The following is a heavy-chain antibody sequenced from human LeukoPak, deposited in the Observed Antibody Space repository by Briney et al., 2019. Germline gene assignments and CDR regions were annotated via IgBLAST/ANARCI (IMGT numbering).Heavy chain of an antibody. Sequence: GASVKVSCKASGGTFSSYAISWVRQAPGQGLEWMGGIIPIFGTANYAQKFQGRVTITADKSTSTAYMELSSLRSEDTAVYHCARNDAAAGAQFDYWGQGTLVTVSS. D-gene: IGHD6-13*01. J-gene: IGHJ4*02. CDR1: GGTFSSYA. CDR3: ARNDAAAGAQFDY. CDR2: IIPIFGTA. V-gene: IGHV1-69*06.